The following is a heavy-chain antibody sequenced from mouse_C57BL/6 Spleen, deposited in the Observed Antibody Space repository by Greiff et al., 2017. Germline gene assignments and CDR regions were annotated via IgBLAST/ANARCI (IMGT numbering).Heavy chain of an antibody. CDR2: IHPNSGST. V-gene: IGHV1-64*01. J-gene: IGHJ2*01. D-gene: IGHD2-4*01. Sequence: QVQLQQPGAELVKPGASVSLSCKASGYTFTSYWMHWVKQRSGQGLEWIGMIHPNSGSTNYNEKFKSKATLTVDKSSSTAYMQLSSLTSEDSAVYYWARAYDYDWDFDYWGQGTTLTVSS. CDR3: ARAYDYDWDFDY. CDR1: GYTFTSYW.